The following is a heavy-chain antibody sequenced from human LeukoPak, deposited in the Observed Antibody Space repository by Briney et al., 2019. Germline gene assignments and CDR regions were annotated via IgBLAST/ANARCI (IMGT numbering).Heavy chain of an antibody. CDR1: GFTFSKYW. CDR2: INTDGSDT. J-gene: IGHJ4*02. Sequence: GGSLRLSCAASGFTFSKYWMLWVRQAPGKGLVWVSRINTDGSDTTYADSVKGRFTISRDNAKNTLYLQMNSLRAEDTALYHCARNWNYYDQWGQGTLVTVSS. CDR3: ARNWNYYDQ. V-gene: IGHV3-74*03. D-gene: IGHD1-1*01.